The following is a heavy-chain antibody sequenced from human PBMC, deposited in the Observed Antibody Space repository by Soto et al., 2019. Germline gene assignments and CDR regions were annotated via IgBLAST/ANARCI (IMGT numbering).Heavy chain of an antibody. J-gene: IGHJ5*02. V-gene: IGHV1-69*13. CDR2: IIPLFGTA. CDR1: GGTFSSYA. CDR3: ALRIHMVRGPMANWFDP. Sequence: SVKVSCKASGGTFSSYAISWVRQAPGQGLEWMGGIIPLFGTANYAQKFQGRVTITADESTSTAYMELSSLRSEDTAVYYCALRIHMVRGPMANWFDPWGQGTLVTVSS. D-gene: IGHD3-10*01.